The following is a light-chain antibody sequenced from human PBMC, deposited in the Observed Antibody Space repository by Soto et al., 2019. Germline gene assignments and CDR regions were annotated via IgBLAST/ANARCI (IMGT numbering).Light chain of an antibody. Sequence: QSVLTQPPSVSGAPGQRVTISCTGSSSNIGAGYDVHWYQQLPGRAPKLLIYGNTNRPSGVPDRFSGSKSGTSASLAITGRQAEDEADYECLSVDSSLSAVFGGGTKRTV. CDR3: LSVDSSLSAV. CDR2: GNT. V-gene: IGLV1-40*01. J-gene: IGLJ2*01. CDR1: SSNIGAGYD.